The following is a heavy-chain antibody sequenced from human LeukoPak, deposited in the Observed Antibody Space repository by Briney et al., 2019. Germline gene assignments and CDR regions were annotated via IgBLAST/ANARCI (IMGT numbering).Heavy chain of an antibody. CDR3: AKAKVTKPGTHDY. J-gene: IGHJ4*02. CDR2: ISGSGGST. Sequence: GGSLRLSCAGSGFTFSSYAMSWGRQAPGQGLEWVSAISGSGGSTYYADSVKGRFTISRDNSKNTLYLQMNSLRAEDTAVYYCAKAKVTKPGTHDYWGQGTLVTVSS. D-gene: IGHD2-21*02. CDR1: GFTFSSYA. V-gene: IGHV3-23*01.